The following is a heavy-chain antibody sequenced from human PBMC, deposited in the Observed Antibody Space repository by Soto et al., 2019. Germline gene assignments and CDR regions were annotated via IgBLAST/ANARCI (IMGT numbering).Heavy chain of an antibody. CDR3: ARVMAAMQNWLDP. CDR2: IYHTGTT. CDR1: GGSISSIDYF. V-gene: IGHV4-30-4*01. D-gene: IGHD2-2*01. J-gene: IGHJ5*02. Sequence: RSLTCSVSGGSISSIDYFWSWIRQPPGKGLEWIGLIYHTGTTYYNPSLRSRVTISIDTSKSQFSMKLNSVTAADTAVYYCARVMAAMQNWLDPWGQGTLVTVSS.